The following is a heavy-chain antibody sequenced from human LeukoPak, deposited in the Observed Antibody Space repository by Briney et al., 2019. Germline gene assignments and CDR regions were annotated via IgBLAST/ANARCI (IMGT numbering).Heavy chain of an antibody. CDR1: GFTFSSFG. CDR2: IWYDGSDE. Sequence: GRSLRLSCAASGFTFSSFGMHWVRQAPGKGLEWVAVIWYDGSDEYYTDSVKGRFTIFRDNSKNTLYLQMNSLRAEDTAIYYCARAGDAFDIWGQGAMVTVSS. CDR3: ARAGDAFDI. J-gene: IGHJ3*02. V-gene: IGHV3-33*01.